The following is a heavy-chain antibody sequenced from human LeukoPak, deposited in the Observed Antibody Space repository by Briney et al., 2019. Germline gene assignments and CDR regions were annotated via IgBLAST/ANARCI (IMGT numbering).Heavy chain of an antibody. CDR1: GGSISTNNYY. CDR3: ARHLFGSGYYPDY. V-gene: IGHV4-39*01. Sequence: SETLSLTCAVSGGSISTNNYYWGWIRQPPGKGLEWIGTIYYHGSTYYNPSLKSRVTISVDTSKNQFSLKLTSVTATDTAVYYCARHLFGSGYYPDYWGQGTLITVSS. J-gene: IGHJ4*02. D-gene: IGHD3-22*01. CDR2: IYYHGST.